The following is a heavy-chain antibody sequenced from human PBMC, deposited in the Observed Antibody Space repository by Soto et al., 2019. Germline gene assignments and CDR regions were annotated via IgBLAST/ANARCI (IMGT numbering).Heavy chain of an antibody. V-gene: IGHV4-30-2*01. D-gene: IGHD1-26*01. CDR2: IYHSGST. CDR3: ARVSGSYYYGMDV. CDR1: GGSISSGGYS. J-gene: IGHJ6*02. Sequence: ASETLSLTCAVSGGSISSGGYSWSWIRQPPGKGLEWIGYIYHSGSTNYNPSLKSRVTISIDKSKNQFSLKLSSVTAADTAVYYCARVSGSYYYGMDVWGQGTTVTVSS.